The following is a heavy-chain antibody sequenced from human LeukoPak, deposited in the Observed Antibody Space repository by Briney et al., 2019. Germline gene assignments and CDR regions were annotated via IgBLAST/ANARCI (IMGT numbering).Heavy chain of an antibody. CDR2: ISSSSSTI. D-gene: IGHD3-9*01. V-gene: IGHV3-48*04. J-gene: IGHJ4*02. CDR3: ARVDYDVSTGYQNYFEF. CDR1: GFIFSSYY. Sequence: GGSLRLSCAASGFIFSSYYMNWVRQAPGKGLEWVSYISSSSSTIYYADSVKGRFTISRDNAKNSLYLQMNSLRAEDTAVYYCARVDYDVSTGYQNYFEFWGQGTLVTVSS.